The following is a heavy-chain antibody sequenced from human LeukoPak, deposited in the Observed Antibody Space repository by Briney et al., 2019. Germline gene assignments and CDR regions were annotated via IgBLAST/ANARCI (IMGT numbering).Heavy chain of an antibody. D-gene: IGHD3-22*01. V-gene: IGHV1-69*13. CDR3: ARGRDDNSGYYYGSFDY. Sequence: GASVKVSCKVSGYTLTELSMHWVRQAPGQGLEWMGGIIPIFGTANYAQKFQGRVTITADESTSTAYMEPSSLRSEDTAVYYCARGRDDNSGYYYGSFDYWGQGTLVTVSS. CDR2: IIPIFGTA. J-gene: IGHJ4*02. CDR1: GYTLTELS.